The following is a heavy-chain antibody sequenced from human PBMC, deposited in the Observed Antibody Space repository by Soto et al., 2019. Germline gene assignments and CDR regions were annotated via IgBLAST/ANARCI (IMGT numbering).Heavy chain of an antibody. D-gene: IGHD2-15*01. CDR2: INAGNGNT. V-gene: IGHV1-3*01. CDR1: GYTFTNFG. CDR3: ARDLGGWPDY. J-gene: IGHJ4*02. Sequence: ASVKVSCKTSGYTFTNFGLSWVRQAPGQGLEWMGWINAGNGNTKYSQKFQGRVTITRDTSASTAYMELSSLRSEDTAVYYCARDLGGWPDYWGQGTLVTVSS.